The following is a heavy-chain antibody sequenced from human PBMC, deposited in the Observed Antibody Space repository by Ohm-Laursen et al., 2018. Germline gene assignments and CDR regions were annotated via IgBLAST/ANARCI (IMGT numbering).Heavy chain of an antibody. CDR1: GFTFDDYA. V-gene: IGHV3-9*01. J-gene: IGHJ3*02. D-gene: IGHD1-26*01. Sequence: SLRLSCSASGFTFDDYAMHWVRQAPGKGLEWVSGISWNSGSIGYADSVKGRFTISRDNAKNSLYLQMNSLRAEDTALYYCAKDAAPRRGSHYHDAFDIWGQGTMVTVSS. CDR3: AKDAAPRRGSHYHDAFDI. CDR2: ISWNSGSI.